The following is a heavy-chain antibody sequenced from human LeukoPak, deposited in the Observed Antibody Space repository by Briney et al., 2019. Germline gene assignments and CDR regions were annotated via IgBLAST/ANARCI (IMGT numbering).Heavy chain of an antibody. V-gene: IGHV4-4*02. CDR2: IYHSGST. D-gene: IGHD3-10*01. Sequence: SETLSLTCAVSGGSISSGNWWSWVRQPPGKGLEWIGEIYHSGSTNCNPSLKSRVTISVDKSKNQFSLKLSSVTAADTAVYYCARAPEDYGSGSYHDYWGQGTLVTVSS. CDR3: ARAPEDYGSGSYHDY. CDR1: GGSISSGNW. J-gene: IGHJ4*02.